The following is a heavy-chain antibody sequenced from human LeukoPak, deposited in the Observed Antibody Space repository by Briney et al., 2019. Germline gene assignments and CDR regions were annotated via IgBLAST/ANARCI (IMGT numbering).Heavy chain of an antibody. V-gene: IGHV1-24*01. J-gene: IGHJ4*02. Sequence: ASVTVSCKVSGYTLTEISMHWVRQSPGKGLQWMGGFDPEEGETIYAQNLQGRVTMTEDTSTETAYMELSSLRSEDTAVYYCATGNYSYGYNYFDNWGQGTLVSVSS. D-gene: IGHD5-18*01. CDR2: FDPEEGET. CDR3: ATGNYSYGYNYFDN. CDR1: GYTLTEIS.